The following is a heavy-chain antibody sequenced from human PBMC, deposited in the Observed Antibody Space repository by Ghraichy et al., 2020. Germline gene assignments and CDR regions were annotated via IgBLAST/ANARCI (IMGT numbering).Heavy chain of an antibody. CDR2: INPGSGDT. CDR1: GNTFSGYY. V-gene: IGHV1-2*02. Sequence: ASVKVSCKASGNTFSGYYFHWVRQAPGQGLQWLGWINPGSGDTDYAQEFYERVSLTRDTSISTAYMEMSSLTSDDAAVYYCATSTAPRRCDYWGQGTQVTVYS. CDR3: ATSTAPRRCDY. D-gene: IGHD4-17*01. J-gene: IGHJ4*02.